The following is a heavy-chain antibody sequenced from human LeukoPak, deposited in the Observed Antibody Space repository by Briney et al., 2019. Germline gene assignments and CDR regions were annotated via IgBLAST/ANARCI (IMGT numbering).Heavy chain of an antibody. D-gene: IGHD1-26*01. CDR1: GFNFRSYT. Sequence: GGSLRLSCAAPGFNFRSYTMNWVRQAPGKGLEWVSYISSSSSTIYYADSVKGRFTISRDNAKNSLYLQMDSLRAEDTAVYYCARDLLGWELHYFDYWGQGTLVTVSS. V-gene: IGHV3-48*01. CDR2: ISSSSSTI. CDR3: ARDLLGWELHYFDY. J-gene: IGHJ4*02.